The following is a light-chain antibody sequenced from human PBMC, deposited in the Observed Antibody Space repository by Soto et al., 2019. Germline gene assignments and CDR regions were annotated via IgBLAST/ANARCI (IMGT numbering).Light chain of an antibody. J-gene: IGLJ3*02. CDR2: KVS. Sequence: QSALTQPASVSGSPGQSITISCTGTSSDVGGYNYVSWYQQHPGKAPKLMIYKVSNRPSGVSNRFSGSKSGNTSSLTISGLQDEDEAAYYCTSYTRSSTRVFGGGTKLTV. CDR1: SSDVGGYNY. CDR3: TSYTRSSTRV. V-gene: IGLV2-14*01.